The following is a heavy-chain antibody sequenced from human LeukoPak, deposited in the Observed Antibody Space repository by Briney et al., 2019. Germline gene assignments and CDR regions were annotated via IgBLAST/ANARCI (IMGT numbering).Heavy chain of an antibody. J-gene: IGHJ5*02. Sequence: SETLSLTCAVYVGSFSGYYWSWIRQPPGKGREWIGEINHSGSTNYNPSLKSRVTISVDTSKNQFSLKLSSVTAAATAVYYCARASGYSSSWYKIFWFDPWGQGTLVTVSS. V-gene: IGHV4-34*01. CDR3: ARASGYSSSWYKIFWFDP. CDR1: VGSFSGYY. CDR2: INHSGST. D-gene: IGHD6-13*01.